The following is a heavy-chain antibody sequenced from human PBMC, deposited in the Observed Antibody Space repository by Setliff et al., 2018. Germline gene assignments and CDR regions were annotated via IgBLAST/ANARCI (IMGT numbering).Heavy chain of an antibody. J-gene: IGHJ5*02. CDR1: GFTFSSYS. CDR3: AGYSSSDGFDP. D-gene: IGHD6-13*01. V-gene: IGHV3-21*01. CDR2: ISSSSSYI. Sequence: GGSLRLFCAASGFTFSSYSMNWVRQAPGKGLEWVSSISSSSSYIYYADSAKGRFTISRDNAKNSLYLQMNSLRAEDTAVYYCAGYSSSDGFDPWGQGTLVTVSS.